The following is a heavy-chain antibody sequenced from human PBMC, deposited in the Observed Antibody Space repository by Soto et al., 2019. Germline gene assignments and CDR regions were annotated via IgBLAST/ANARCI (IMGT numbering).Heavy chain of an antibody. CDR2: INDSGNI. V-gene: IGHV4-34*01. D-gene: IGHD3-10*01. CDR3: ARGLMLWLGELTGGRGYSYCMDV. Sequence: QVQLQQWGAGLLKPSETLSLPCAVSGGSFSGYQRSLIRQTPGKGLEWSGEINDSGNINYNPSLKSPVSIFLDTPKKRFVLKLMSVTAAATAAYYCARGLMLWLGELTGGRGYSYCMDVWGKGTAVIVPS. CDR1: GGSFSGYQ. J-gene: IGHJ6*03.